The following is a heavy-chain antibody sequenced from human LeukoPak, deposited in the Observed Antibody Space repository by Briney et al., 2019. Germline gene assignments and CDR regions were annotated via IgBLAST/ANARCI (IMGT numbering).Heavy chain of an antibody. D-gene: IGHD1-14*01. CDR3: AKGKINHDGAFDF. V-gene: IGHV3-23*01. J-gene: IGHJ3*01. CDR1: GFSFSSYA. CDR2: IGAWVPGT. Sequence: GGSLTLSCAASGFSFSSYAMSWVRQAPGRGLEWVSSIGAWVPGTSYADSVKGRFTISRDNSKKTVYLQMNSLRVEDTAVYYCAKGKINHDGAFDFWGQGTMVTVSS.